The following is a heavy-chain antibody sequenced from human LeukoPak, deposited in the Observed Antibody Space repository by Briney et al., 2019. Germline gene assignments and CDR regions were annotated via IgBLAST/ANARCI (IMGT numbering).Heavy chain of an antibody. CDR1: GYSFTSYW. D-gene: IGHD3-10*01. Sequence: GESLKISCKGSGYSFTSYWIGWVRQMPGKGLEWMGIIYPGDSDTRYSPSFQGQLTISVDKSITTAYLQWSSLKASDTAMYYCARSLLWFGELSDNESPNWYFDLWGRGTLVTASS. CDR3: ARSLLWFGELSDNESPNWYFDL. J-gene: IGHJ2*01. CDR2: IYPGDSDT. V-gene: IGHV5-51*01.